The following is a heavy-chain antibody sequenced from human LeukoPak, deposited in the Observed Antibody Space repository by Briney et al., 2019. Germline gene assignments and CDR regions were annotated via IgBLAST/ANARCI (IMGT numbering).Heavy chain of an antibody. Sequence: KRGESLKISCKGSGYSFTSYWIGWVRQMPGKGLEWMGIIYPGDSDTRYSPSFQGQVTISADKSIGTAYLQWSSLKASDTAMYYCARHPYSSSFKYYYYMDVWGKGTTVTVSS. CDR1: GYSFTSYW. V-gene: IGHV5-51*01. D-gene: IGHD6-6*01. CDR3: ARHPYSSSFKYYYYMDV. J-gene: IGHJ6*03. CDR2: IYPGDSDT.